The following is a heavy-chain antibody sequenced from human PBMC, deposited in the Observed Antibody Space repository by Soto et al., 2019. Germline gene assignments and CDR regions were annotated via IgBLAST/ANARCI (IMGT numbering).Heavy chain of an antibody. Sequence: ASVKVSCKASGYTFTSYGISCVRQAPGQGLEWMGWINAGNGNTKYSQKFQGRVTITRDTSASTAYMELSSLRSEDTAVNYCASEYDFWSGYPGPKHGMDVWGQGTTVTVSS. D-gene: IGHD3-3*01. CDR3: ASEYDFWSGYPGPKHGMDV. CDR2: INAGNGNT. V-gene: IGHV1-3*01. CDR1: GYTFTSYG. J-gene: IGHJ6*02.